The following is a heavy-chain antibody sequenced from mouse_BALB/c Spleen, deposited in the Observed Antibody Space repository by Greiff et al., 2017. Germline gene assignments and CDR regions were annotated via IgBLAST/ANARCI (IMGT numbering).Heavy chain of an antibody. CDR1: GFNIKDTY. CDR2: IDPANGNT. J-gene: IGHJ4*01. CDR3: ARNWDGDYYAMDY. V-gene: IGHV14-3*02. D-gene: IGHD4-1*01. Sequence: EVQLVESGAELVKPGASVKLSCTASGFNIKDTYMHWVKQRPEQGLEWIGRIDPANGNTKYDPKFQGKATITADTSSNTAYLQLSSLTSEDTAVYYCARNWDGDYYAMDYWGQGTSVTVSS.